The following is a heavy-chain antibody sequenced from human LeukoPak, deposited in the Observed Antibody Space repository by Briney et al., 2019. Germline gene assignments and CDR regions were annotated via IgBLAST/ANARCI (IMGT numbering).Heavy chain of an antibody. CDR3: ARDLGIAVAGTGSAFDI. V-gene: IGHV4-59*01. CDR2: IYYSGST. J-gene: IGHJ3*02. Sequence: SETXXLTCTVSGGSISSXYWSWIXQPPGKGLEWIGYIYYSGSTNYNPSLKSRVTISVDTSKNQVSLKLSSVTAADTAVYYCARDLGIAVAGTGSAFDIWGQGTMVTVSS. D-gene: IGHD6-19*01. CDR1: GGSISSXY.